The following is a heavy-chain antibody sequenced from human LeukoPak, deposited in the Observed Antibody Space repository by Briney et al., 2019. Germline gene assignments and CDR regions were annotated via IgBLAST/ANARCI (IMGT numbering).Heavy chain of an antibody. D-gene: IGHD5-18*01. CDR3: ATTPPPRGYSYAFGI. Sequence: GGSLRLSCAASGFSFSSYWMHWVRQAPGKGLVWVSSINTDGSNTNYADSVKGRFTISRDNAKNTLYLQMNSLRVEDTAVYYCATTPPPRGYSYAFGIWGQGTMVTVSS. CDR2: INTDGSNT. J-gene: IGHJ3*02. V-gene: IGHV3-74*01. CDR1: GFSFSSYW.